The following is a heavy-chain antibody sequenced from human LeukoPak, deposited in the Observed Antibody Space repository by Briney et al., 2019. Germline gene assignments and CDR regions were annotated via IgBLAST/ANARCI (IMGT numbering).Heavy chain of an antibody. Sequence: ASVKVSCKASGYTFTSFAMHWVRPAPGQRPGWMGWVNAGNGNTKYSQKFQGRVTITRDTSASTAYMELSSLRSEDTAVYYCARDNISYYDFWSGYGTNNWFDPWGQGTLVTVSS. D-gene: IGHD3-3*01. J-gene: IGHJ5*02. V-gene: IGHV1-3*01. CDR3: ARDNISYYDFWSGYGTNNWFDP. CDR2: VNAGNGNT. CDR1: GYTFTSFA.